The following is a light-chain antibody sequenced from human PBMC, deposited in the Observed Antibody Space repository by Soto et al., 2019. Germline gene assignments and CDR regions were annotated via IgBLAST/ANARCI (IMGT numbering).Light chain of an antibody. CDR3: HQYAISPLT. CDR2: GAS. V-gene: IGKV3-20*01. Sequence: EIVVTQSPGTLSLSPGERATLSCRARQSGISKYLGWYQQKPGQPPRLLLYGASSRAAGVPDRFSGSGSGTDFTLTISKLEPDAFAVYYCHQYAISPLTFGGGNKVAIK. CDR1: QSGISKY. J-gene: IGKJ4*01.